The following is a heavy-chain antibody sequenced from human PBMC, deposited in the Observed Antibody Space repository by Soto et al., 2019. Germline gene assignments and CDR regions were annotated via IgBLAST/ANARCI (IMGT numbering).Heavy chain of an antibody. CDR3: ARDSTWIPYYHYGMDV. Sequence: EVQLVESGGGLIQPGGSLRLSCAASGFSVSSNYMSWVRQAPGKGLEWVSVIYSGGNTHYADSVKGRFTISRDNSKTTLYLQMNSLRAEDTAVYYCARDSTWIPYYHYGMDVWCQGTTVTVSS. J-gene: IGHJ6*02. CDR2: IYSGGNT. V-gene: IGHV3-53*01. D-gene: IGHD5-18*01. CDR1: GFSVSSNY.